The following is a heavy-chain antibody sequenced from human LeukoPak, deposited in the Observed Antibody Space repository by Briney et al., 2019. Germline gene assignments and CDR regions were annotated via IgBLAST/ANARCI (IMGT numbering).Heavy chain of an antibody. D-gene: IGHD4-23*01. J-gene: IGHJ4*02. CDR1: GDSVSSGSYY. Sequence: SETLSLTCTVSGDSVSSGSYYWSWIRQPPGKGLEWIGYIYYSGSTNYNPSLKSRVTISEDTSKNQFSLKLSSVTAADTAVYYCARAPVVTLGLYYSDYWGQGTLVTVSS. V-gene: IGHV4-61*01. CDR3: ARAPVVTLGLYYSDY. CDR2: IYYSGST.